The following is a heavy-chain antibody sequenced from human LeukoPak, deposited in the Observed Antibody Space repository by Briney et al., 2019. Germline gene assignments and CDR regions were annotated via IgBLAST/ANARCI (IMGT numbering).Heavy chain of an antibody. J-gene: IGHJ4*02. D-gene: IGHD3-22*01. CDR1: GGTFSSYA. V-gene: IGHV1-69*05. Sequence: SVKVSCKASGGTFSSYAISWVRQAPGQGLEWMGGIIPIFGTANYAQKFQGRVTITTDESKSTAYMELSSLRSEDTAVYYCAREKYDSSGYYSLCFDYWGQGTLVTVSS. CDR3: AREKYDSSGYYSLCFDY. CDR2: IIPIFGTA.